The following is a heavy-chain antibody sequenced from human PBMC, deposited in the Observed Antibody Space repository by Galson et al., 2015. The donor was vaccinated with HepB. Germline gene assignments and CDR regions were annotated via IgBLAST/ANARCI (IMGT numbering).Heavy chain of an antibody. CDR2: TYYRSMWYT. V-gene: IGHV6-1*01. Sequence: CTIPGDSASNNNAAWNWIRQSPPRGLEWLGRTYYRSMWYTDYAPSVRSRITVNPYTSTNQFSLEVTSVTPDDTAVYFCAREEAGTYCFDNWGQGTLVTVSS. J-gene: IGHJ4*02. CDR1: GDSASNNNAA. D-gene: IGHD6-19*01. CDR3: AREEAGTYCFDN.